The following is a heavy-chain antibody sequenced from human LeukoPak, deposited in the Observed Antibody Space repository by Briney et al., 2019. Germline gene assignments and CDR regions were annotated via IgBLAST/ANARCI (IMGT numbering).Heavy chain of an antibody. V-gene: IGHV3-53*01. CDR3: ARGGLGGEALEV. Sequence: PGGSLRLSCAVSGFAVSSNYMTWVRQAPGKGLEWVSVIYSGGSTYYADSMKGRFTISRDNSENTVYLQMSSLRAEDTAVYYCARGGLGGEALEVWGQGTMVTVSS. CDR1: GFAVSSNY. D-gene: IGHD3-10*01. J-gene: IGHJ3*01. CDR2: IYSGGST.